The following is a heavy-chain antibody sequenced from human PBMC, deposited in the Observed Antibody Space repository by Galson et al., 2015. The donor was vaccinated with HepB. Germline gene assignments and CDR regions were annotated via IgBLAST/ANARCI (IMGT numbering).Heavy chain of an antibody. J-gene: IGHJ4*02. CDR3: ARGWPEEIYYFDY. Sequence: SVKVSCKASGGTFSTYAISWVRQAPGQGLEWMGGIIPMFGTANYAQKFQGRVTITADESTSTAYMELTSLRSEDTAVYYCARGWPEEIYYFDYWGQGTLVTVSS. V-gene: IGHV1-69*13. CDR2: IIPMFGTA. D-gene: IGHD2-15*01. CDR1: GGTFSTYA.